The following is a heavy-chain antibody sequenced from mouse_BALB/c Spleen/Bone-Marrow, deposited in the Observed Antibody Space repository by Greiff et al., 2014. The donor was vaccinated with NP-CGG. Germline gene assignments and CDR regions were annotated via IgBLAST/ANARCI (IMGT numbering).Heavy chain of an antibody. CDR1: GYTFTEYT. CDR2: INPNNGGT. J-gene: IGHJ3*01. Sequence: VQLQQSGPEVVKPGASVKISCKTSGYTFTEYTMHWVKQSHGKSLEWIGGINPNNGGTTYNQKFKGEATLTVDKSSSTAYMELRSLTSEDSAVYYCARSYGYERSWFAYWGQGTLVTVSA. V-gene: IGHV1-18*01. CDR3: ARSYGYERSWFAY. D-gene: IGHD2-2*01.